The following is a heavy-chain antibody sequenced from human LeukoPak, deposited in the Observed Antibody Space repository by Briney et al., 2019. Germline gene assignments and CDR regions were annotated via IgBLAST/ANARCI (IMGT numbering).Heavy chain of an antibody. J-gene: IGHJ4*02. D-gene: IGHD1-26*01. CDR1: GFTFSSYA. CDR3: AKGKPRWGAYYFDY. V-gene: IGHV3-23*01. Sequence: GGSLRLSCAAPGFTFSSYAMSWVRQAPGKGLELVSAISGSGGSTYYAESVKGRFTISRDNSKNTLYLQMNSLRAEDTAVYYCAKGKPRWGAYYFDYWGQGTLVTVSS. CDR2: ISGSGGST.